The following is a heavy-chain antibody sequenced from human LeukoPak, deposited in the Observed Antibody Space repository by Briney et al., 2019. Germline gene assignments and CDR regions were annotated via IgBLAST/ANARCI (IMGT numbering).Heavy chain of an antibody. J-gene: IGHJ6*02. CDR2: IIPIFGTA. CDR3: AREGDTAMVKEHYYYYGMDV. CDR1: GGTFSSYA. D-gene: IGHD5-18*01. Sequence: ASVKLSCKASGGTFSSYAISWVRQAPGQGLEWMGGIIPIFGTANYAQKFQGRVMITADESTSTAYMELSSLRSEDTAVYYCAREGDTAMVKEHYYYYGMDVWGQGTTVTVSS. V-gene: IGHV1-69*13.